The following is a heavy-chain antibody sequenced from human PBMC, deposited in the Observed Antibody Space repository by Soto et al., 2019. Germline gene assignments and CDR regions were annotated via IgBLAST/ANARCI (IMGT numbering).Heavy chain of an antibody. V-gene: IGHV1-69*13. CDR1: GDTFNNYA. CDR3: AKGSYYDASSSLDTPGMYYRYFGLDV. CDR2: IIPNVDAA. J-gene: IGHJ6*02. Sequence: SVKVSCKASGDTFNNYAISWVRQAPGQGLEWVGGIIPNVDAANSAQKFQGRVTITADESTSTAYMELSRLRSEDTAVYYCAKGSYYDASSSLDTPGMYYRYFGLDVWGQGPPVTVSS. D-gene: IGHD3-22*01.